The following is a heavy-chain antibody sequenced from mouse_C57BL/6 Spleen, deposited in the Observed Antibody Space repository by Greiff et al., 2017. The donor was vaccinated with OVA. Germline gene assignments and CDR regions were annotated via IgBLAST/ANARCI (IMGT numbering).Heavy chain of an antibody. J-gene: IGHJ2*01. CDR2: IYPGDGDT. D-gene: IGHD2-2*01. CDR1: GYAFSSSW. Sequence: VKLQQSGPELVKPGASVKISCKASGYAFSSSWMNWVKQRPGKGLEWIGRIYPGDGDTNYNGKFKGKATLTADKSSSTAYMQLSSLTSEDSAVYFCAREGLREDYFDYWGQGTTLTVSS. V-gene: IGHV1-82*01. CDR3: AREGLREDYFDY.